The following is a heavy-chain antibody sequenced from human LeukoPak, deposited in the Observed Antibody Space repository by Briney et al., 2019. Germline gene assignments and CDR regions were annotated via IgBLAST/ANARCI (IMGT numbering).Heavy chain of an antibody. CDR1: GGSISSSPYY. CDR2: IYYRGST. J-gene: IGHJ5*02. CDR3: ARHYLSHGILSTFDP. D-gene: IGHD2-2*01. V-gene: IGHV4-39*01. Sequence: PSETLSLTCTVSGGSISSSPYYWGWIRQPPVKGLEGIGTIYYRGSTYSNSSLNSRVTISFDTSKHQFSLRLRSVTAADTAVYYWARHYLSHGILSTFDPWGQGNLVTVSP.